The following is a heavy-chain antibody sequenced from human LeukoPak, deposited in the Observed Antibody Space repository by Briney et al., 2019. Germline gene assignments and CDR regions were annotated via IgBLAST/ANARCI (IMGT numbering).Heavy chain of an antibody. V-gene: IGHV3-15*01. D-gene: IGHD1-26*01. CDR3: VTEVGGSFPT. CDR1: GFTLSNAW. CDR2: IKSKSNGETR. Sequence: GGSLRLSCAASGFTLSNAWMNWVRQAPGKGLEWVALIKSKSNGETRDYAAPVKGRFTISRDDSDNTLYLQMNSLKNEDTAVYYCVTEVGGSFPTWGQGTLVTVSS. J-gene: IGHJ4*02.